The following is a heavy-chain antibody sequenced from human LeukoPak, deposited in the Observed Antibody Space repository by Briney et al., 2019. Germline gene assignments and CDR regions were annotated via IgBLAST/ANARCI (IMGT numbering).Heavy chain of an antibody. CDR2: INPNSGGT. D-gene: IGHD1-26*01. Sequence: ASVKVSCKASGYTFTGYYMHWVRQAPGQGLEWMGWINPNSGGTNYAQKFQGRVTMTRDTSISTAYMELSRLRSDDTAVYYCAREVLVVGAYDYWGQGPLVTVSS. CDR1: GYTFTGYY. V-gene: IGHV1-2*02. J-gene: IGHJ4*02. CDR3: AREVLVVGAYDY.